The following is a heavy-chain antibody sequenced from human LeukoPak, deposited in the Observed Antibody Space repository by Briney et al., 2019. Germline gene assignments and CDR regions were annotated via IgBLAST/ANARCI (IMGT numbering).Heavy chain of an antibody. Sequence: PSETLSLTCTVSGGSISSYYWSWIRQPPGKGLEWIGYIYYSGSTNYNPSLKSRVTISVDTSKNQFSLKLSSVTAVDTAVYYCARTTVVRYYYYGMDVWGQGTTVTVSS. CDR3: ARTTVVRYYYYGMDV. CDR2: IYYSGST. V-gene: IGHV4-59*08. J-gene: IGHJ6*02. D-gene: IGHD4-23*01. CDR1: GGSISSYY.